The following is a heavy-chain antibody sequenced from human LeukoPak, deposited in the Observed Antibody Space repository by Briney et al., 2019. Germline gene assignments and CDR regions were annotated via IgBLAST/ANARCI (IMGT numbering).Heavy chain of an antibody. D-gene: IGHD3-10*01. J-gene: IGHJ4*02. CDR3: ARDEGQVGLTMVRGVIY. V-gene: IGHV3-21*01. Sequence: PGGSLRLSCAASGFTFSSYSMNWMRQAPGKGLEWLSSITSSTYVYYADSVKGRFISSRDNAKNSLYLEMNSLTVEDSAVYFCARDEGQVGLTMVRGVIYWGQGTLVTVSS. CDR2: ITSSTYV. CDR1: GFTFSSYS.